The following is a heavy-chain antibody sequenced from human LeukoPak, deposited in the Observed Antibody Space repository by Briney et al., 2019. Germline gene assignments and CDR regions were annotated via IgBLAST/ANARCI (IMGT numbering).Heavy chain of an antibody. D-gene: IGHD2-2*01. CDR3: ANVNAMSTGY. J-gene: IGHJ4*02. Sequence: GGSLRLSCAASGFTFSNYGMHWVRQAPGKGLEWVAVVSYDGSNKYYADSMKGRFTISRDNSKNTLYLQMNSLRAEDTAVYYCANVNAMSTGYWGQGTLVTVSS. CDR1: GFTFSNYG. V-gene: IGHV3-30*18. CDR2: VSYDGSNK.